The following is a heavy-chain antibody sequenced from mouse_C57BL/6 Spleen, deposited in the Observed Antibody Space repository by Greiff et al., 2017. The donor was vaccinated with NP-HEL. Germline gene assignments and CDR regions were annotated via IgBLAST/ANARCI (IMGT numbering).Heavy chain of an antibody. CDR3: AREGYPGY. J-gene: IGHJ2*01. CDR1: GYTFTSYW. V-gene: IGHV1-61*01. D-gene: IGHD5-1-1*01. CDR2: IYPSDSET. Sequence: QVQLQQPGAELVRPGSSVKLSCKASGYTFTSYWMDWVKQRPGQGLEWIGNIYPSDSETHYNQKFKDKATLTVDKSSSTAYMQLSSLTSEDSAVYYGAREGYPGYWGQGTTLTVSS.